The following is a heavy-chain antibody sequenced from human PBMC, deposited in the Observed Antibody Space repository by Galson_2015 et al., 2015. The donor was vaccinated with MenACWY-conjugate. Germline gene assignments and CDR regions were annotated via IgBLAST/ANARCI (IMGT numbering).Heavy chain of an antibody. CDR1: GFNFNMYS. CDR3: ARVGQERRTLLPNFDG. Sequence: SLRLSCAASGFNFNMYSLHWIRQAPGKRLEWVAVISYDGKDKFYGDSVKGRFIILRDNSKNTVYLQMNSLRGEDTGVYFCARVGQERRTLLPNFDGWGQGTRVTVSS. CDR2: ISYDGKDK. V-gene: IGHV3-30*01. J-gene: IGHJ4*02. D-gene: IGHD3-22*01.